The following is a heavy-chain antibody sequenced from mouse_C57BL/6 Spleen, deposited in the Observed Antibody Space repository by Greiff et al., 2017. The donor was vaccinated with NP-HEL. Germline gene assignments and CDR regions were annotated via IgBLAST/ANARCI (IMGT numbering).Heavy chain of an antibody. CDR2: INPSTGGT. Sequence: VQLQQSGPELVKPGASVKISCKASGYSFTGYYMNWVKQSPEQSLEWIGEINPSTGGTTYNQKFKAKATLTVDKSSSTANMQRKSLTSEDSAVYDCARGEGSSGYEMDYWGQGTSVTVSS. CDR3: ARGEGSSGYEMDY. CDR1: GYSFTGYY. V-gene: IGHV1-42*01. J-gene: IGHJ4*01. D-gene: IGHD3-2*02.